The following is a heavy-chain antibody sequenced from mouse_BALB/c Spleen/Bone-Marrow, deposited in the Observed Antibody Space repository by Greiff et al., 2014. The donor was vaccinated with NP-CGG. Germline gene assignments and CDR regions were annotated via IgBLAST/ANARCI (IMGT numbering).Heavy chain of an antibody. V-gene: IGHV1-5*01. Sequence: VQLQQSGTVLARPGASVKMSCKASGYSFTSYWMHWVKQRPGQGLEWIGAIYPGNSDTSYNQKFKGKAKLTAVTSASTAYMDLSSLTNEDSAVYYCTNGYDYYAMDYWGQGTSVTVSS. CDR1: GYSFTSYW. CDR3: TNGYDYYAMDY. J-gene: IGHJ4*01. CDR2: IYPGNSDT. D-gene: IGHD2-2*01.